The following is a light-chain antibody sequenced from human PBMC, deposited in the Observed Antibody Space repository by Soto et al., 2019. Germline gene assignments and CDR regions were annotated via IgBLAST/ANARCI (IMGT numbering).Light chain of an antibody. CDR1: QDISNS. Sequence: DIQMTQSPSSLSASVGDRVTITCQATQDISNSLNWYQQKPGKAPKLLIYDASNLETGVPSRFSGSGSGTDFTFTISSLQPEDIATYYCQQYDSLLYTFGQGTKLEIK. CDR2: DAS. V-gene: IGKV1-33*01. J-gene: IGKJ2*01. CDR3: QQYDSLLYT.